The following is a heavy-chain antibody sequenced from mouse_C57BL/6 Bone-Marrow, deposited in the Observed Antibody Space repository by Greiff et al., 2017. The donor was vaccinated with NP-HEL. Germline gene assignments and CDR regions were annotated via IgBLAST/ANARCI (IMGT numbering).Heavy chain of an antibody. J-gene: IGHJ4*01. CDR3: AREVGGAGDY. CDR1: GYSITSGYY. CDR2: ISYDGSN. Sequence: EVQVVESGPGLVKPSQSLSLTCSVTGYSITSGYYWNWIRQFPGNKLEWMGYISYDGSNNYNPSLKNRISITRDTSKNQFFLKLNSVTTEDTATYYCAREVGGAGDYWGQGTSVTVSS. V-gene: IGHV3-6*01. D-gene: IGHD1-3*01.